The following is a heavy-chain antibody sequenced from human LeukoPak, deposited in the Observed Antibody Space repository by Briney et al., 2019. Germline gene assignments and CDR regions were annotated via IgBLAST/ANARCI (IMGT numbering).Heavy chain of an antibody. CDR3: ARETRWELFDY. CDR2: IKHDGTEK. D-gene: IGHD1-26*01. CDR1: GFTFNSYS. J-gene: IGHJ4*02. Sequence: PGGSLRLSCAASGFTFNSYSMNWVRQAPGKGLEWVANIKHDGTEKYYVDSVKGRFTLSRDNAKNSLYLQMNSLRAEDTAVYYCARETRWELFDYWGQGILVTVSS. V-gene: IGHV3-7*04.